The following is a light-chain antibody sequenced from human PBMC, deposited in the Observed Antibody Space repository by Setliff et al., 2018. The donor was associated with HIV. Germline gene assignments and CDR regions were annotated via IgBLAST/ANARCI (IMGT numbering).Light chain of an antibody. CDR2: VVN. J-gene: IGLJ3*02. Sequence: QSALTQPTSVSGSPGQSIAISCNGTGSDIGGYNYVSWYQQQPGKAPKLIIYVVNSRPSGISTRFSGSKSGNTASLTISGLQAEDEAVYFCSSYTSTRSWVFGGGTQLTVL. CDR1: GSDIGGYNY. V-gene: IGLV2-14*03. CDR3: SSYTSTRSWV.